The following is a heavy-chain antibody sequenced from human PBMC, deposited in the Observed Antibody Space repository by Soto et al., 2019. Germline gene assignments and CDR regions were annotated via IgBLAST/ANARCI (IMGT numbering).Heavy chain of an antibody. D-gene: IGHD3-16*01. Sequence: QVQLVQSGAEVKKPGSSVKVSCKASGGTFSSYTISWVRQAPGQGLEWMGRIIPILGIANYAQKFQGRVTITADKSTSQAYMELSSLRSEDTAVYYCARDPQGGGTFDYWGQGTLVTVSS. CDR1: GGTFSSYT. CDR3: ARDPQGGGTFDY. V-gene: IGHV1-69*08. J-gene: IGHJ4*02. CDR2: IIPILGIA.